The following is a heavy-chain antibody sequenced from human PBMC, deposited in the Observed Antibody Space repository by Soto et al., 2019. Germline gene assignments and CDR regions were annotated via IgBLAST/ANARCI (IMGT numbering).Heavy chain of an antibody. V-gene: IGHV4-31*03. CDR1: GGSISSGGYY. J-gene: IGHJ5*02. D-gene: IGHD2-21*02. CDR2: IYYSGST. CDR3: ARELVTAGGNNYFAP. Sequence: NRSETLSLTCTVSGGSISSGGYYWSWIRQHPGKGLEWVGYIYYSGSTYYNPSLKSRVTISVDTSKNQFSRKLSSVPAADTAAYFCARELVTAGGNNYFAPWGPGTLVTVSA.